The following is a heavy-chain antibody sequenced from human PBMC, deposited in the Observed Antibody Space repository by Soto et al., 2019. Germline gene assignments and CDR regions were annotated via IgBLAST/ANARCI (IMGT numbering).Heavy chain of an antibody. CDR2: IDPSDSYT. CDR1: TDSFSSSW. CDR3: ARNTSQLYGFWSGSRENKGDYGMDV. D-gene: IGHD3-3*01. V-gene: IGHV5-10-1*01. Sequence: PGEYLKISCKGSTDSFSSSWINWVRQTPGKGLEWMGRIDPSDSYTNYNPSFEGHVTISVDKSITTAFLQWSSLKASDTAMYYCARNTSQLYGFWSGSRENKGDYGMDVWGQGTTVTVSS. J-gene: IGHJ6*02.